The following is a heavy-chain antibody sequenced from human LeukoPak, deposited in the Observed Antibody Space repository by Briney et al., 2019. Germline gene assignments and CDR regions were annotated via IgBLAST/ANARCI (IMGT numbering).Heavy chain of an antibody. CDR1: GYTFTSYY. V-gene: IGHV1-46*01. CDR2: INPSGGST. Sequence: ASVKVSCKASGYTFTSYYMHWVRQAPGQGLEWMGLINPSGGSTSYAQKFQGRVTMTRDTSTSTLYMELSSLRSEDTAVYYCARDARGSSYDSRGYYYPLGYWGQGTLVTVSS. CDR3: ARDARGSSYDSRGYYYPLGY. J-gene: IGHJ4*02. D-gene: IGHD3-22*01.